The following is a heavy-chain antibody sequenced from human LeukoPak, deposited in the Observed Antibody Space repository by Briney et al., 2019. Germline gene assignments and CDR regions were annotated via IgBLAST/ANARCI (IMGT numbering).Heavy chain of an antibody. D-gene: IGHD3-22*01. CDR1: GGSISSYH. V-gene: IGHV4-59*01. CDR2: IYYSGST. J-gene: IGHJ3*02. CDR3: ARARYYPMIVTYAFDI. Sequence: SETLSLTCTVSGGSISSYHWSWIRQPPGKGLEWIGYIYYSGSTNYNPSLKSRVTISVDTSKNQFSLKLSSVTAADTAVYYCARARYYPMIVTYAFDIWGQGTMVTVSS.